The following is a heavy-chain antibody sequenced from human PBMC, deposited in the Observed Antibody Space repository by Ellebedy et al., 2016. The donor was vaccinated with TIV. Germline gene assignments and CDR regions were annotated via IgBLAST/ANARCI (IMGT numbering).Heavy chain of an antibody. CDR2: ISGSGGST. CDR3: ANASIAAGYYFDY. Sequence: GESLKISCAASGFTFSSYAMSWVRQAPGKGLEWVSAISGSGGSTYYADSVKGRFTISRDNSKNTLYLQMNSLRAEDTAVYYCANASIAAGYYFDYWGQGTLVTVSS. D-gene: IGHD6-13*01. V-gene: IGHV3-23*01. J-gene: IGHJ4*02. CDR1: GFTFSSYA.